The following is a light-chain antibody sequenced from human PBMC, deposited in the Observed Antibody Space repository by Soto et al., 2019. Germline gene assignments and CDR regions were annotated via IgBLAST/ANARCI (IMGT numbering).Light chain of an antibody. J-gene: IGKJ5*01. CDR3: QQYGSPPIT. Sequence: EIVLTQSPGTLSLSPGERATLSCRASQSVSSSYLAWYQQQPGQAPRLLMSGTSNRATGTPDRFSGSGSGTDFTLTISRLEPEDFAVYYCQQYGSPPITFGQGTQLEIK. V-gene: IGKV3-20*01. CDR1: QSVSSSY. CDR2: GTS.